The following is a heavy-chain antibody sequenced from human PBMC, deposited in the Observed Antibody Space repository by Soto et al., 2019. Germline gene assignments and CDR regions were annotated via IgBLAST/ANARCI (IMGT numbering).Heavy chain of an antibody. D-gene: IGHD2-15*01. Sequence: ASVKVSCKASGGTFSCYAICWVRQAPGQGLEWMGGIIPIFGTANYAQKFQGRVTITADESTSTAYMELSSLRSEDTAVYYCARTPSYCSGGSCYSSGGLLEYWGQGTLVTVSS. J-gene: IGHJ4*02. CDR2: IIPIFGTA. CDR3: ARTPSYCSGGSCYSSGGLLEY. CDR1: GGTFSCYA. V-gene: IGHV1-69*13.